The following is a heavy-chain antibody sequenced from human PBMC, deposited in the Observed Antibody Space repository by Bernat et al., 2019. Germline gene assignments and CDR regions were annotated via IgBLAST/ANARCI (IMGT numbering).Heavy chain of an antibody. CDR2: ITGSGGST. J-gene: IGHJ4*02. CDR3: AKNVGSGWRYYFDY. Sequence: VQLVGAGGSFVPAGGALGLSFSASCFPFCSYCISLVRQAPGKGLEWVSVITGSGGSTYYADSVKGRFTISRDNSKNTLYLQMNSLRAEDTAVYYCAKNVGSGWRYYFDYWGQGTLVTVSS. D-gene: IGHD6-19*01. CDR1: CFPFCSYC. V-gene: IGHV3-23*04.